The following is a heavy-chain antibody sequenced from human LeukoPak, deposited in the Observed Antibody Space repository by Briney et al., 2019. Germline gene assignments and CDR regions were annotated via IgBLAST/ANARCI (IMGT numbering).Heavy chain of an antibody. J-gene: IGHJ6*03. CDR2: ISWNSGSI. CDR1: RFTFSSYA. D-gene: IGHD1-26*01. CDR3: AKGGATGYYYYYMDV. Sequence: GGSLRLSCAASRFTFSSYAMSWVRQAPGKGLEWVSGISWNSGSIGYADSVKGRFTISRDNAKNSLYLQMNSLRAEDMALYYCAKGGATGYYYYYMDVWGKGTTVTVSS. V-gene: IGHV3-9*03.